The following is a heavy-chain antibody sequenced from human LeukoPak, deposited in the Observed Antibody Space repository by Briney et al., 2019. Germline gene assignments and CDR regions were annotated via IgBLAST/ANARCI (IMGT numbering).Heavy chain of an antibody. CDR2: ISSSSSYI. V-gene: IGHV3-21*01. CDR3: VSTGFGEFLDAFDI. D-gene: IGHD3-10*01. J-gene: IGHJ3*02. Sequence: GGSLRLSCAASGFTFSNYAMNWVRQAPGKGLEWVSSISSSSSYIYYADSVKGRFTISRDNAKNSLYLQMNSLRAEDTAVYYCVSTGFGEFLDAFDIWGQGTMVTVSS. CDR1: GFTFSNYA.